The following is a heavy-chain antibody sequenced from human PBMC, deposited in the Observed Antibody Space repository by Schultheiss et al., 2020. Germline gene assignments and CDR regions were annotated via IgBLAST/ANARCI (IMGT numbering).Heavy chain of an antibody. CDR2: IDPRDSYT. D-gene: IGHD2-15*01. V-gene: IGHV5-10-1*04. Sequence: GESLKISCKTSGYSFTSFWISWVRQMPGKGLEWMGRIDPRDSYTIYSPSFQGQVTISADKSISTAYLQWSSLKASDTAMYYCARHYCSGGSCYYYAMDVWGQGTTVTVSS. J-gene: IGHJ6*02. CDR1: GYSFTSFW. CDR3: ARHYCSGGSCYYYAMDV.